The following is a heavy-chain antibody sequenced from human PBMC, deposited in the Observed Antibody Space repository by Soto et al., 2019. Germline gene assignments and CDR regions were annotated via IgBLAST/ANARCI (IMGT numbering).Heavy chain of an antibody. Sequence: SETLSLTCSISGDSITNNKWWIWVRQPPGKGLEWIGEVYHSGSTSYSPSLKTRATISVDKANNQFSLRLTSVTAADTAVYFCARMEYSTNWTMYYFDSWGQGALVTVSS. CDR3: ARMEYSTNWTMYYFDS. CDR1: GDSITNNKW. V-gene: IGHV4-4*02. CDR2: VYHSGST. D-gene: IGHD2-8*01. J-gene: IGHJ4*02.